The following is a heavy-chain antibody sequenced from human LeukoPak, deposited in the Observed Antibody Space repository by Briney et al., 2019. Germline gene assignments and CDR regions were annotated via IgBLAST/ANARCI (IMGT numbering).Heavy chain of an antibody. Sequence: ASVKVSCKVSGYTLTELSMHWVRQAPGKGLEWMGGFDPEDGETIYAQKFQGRVTMTTDTSTSTAYMELRSLRSDDTAGYYCARVRVVRGVIQGFYFDYWGQGTLVTVSS. CDR1: GYTLTELS. V-gene: IGHV1-24*01. CDR2: FDPEDGET. D-gene: IGHD3-10*01. CDR3: ARVRVVRGVIQGFYFDY. J-gene: IGHJ4*02.